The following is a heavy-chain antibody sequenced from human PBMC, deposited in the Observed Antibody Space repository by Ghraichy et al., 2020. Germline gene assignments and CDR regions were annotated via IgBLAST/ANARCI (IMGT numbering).Heavy chain of an antibody. CDR3: SRDGGISRDWFDP. V-gene: IGHV4-4*07. Sequence: SETLSLTCTVSGGSISSYYWSWIRQPAGKGLEWIGRIYTSGSTNYNPSLKSRVPMSVDTSKNQFSLKLSSGTAADTAGYYCSRDGGISRDWFDPWGQGTLVTVSS. CDR1: GGSISSYY. J-gene: IGHJ5*02. D-gene: IGHD2-21*01. CDR2: IYTSGST.